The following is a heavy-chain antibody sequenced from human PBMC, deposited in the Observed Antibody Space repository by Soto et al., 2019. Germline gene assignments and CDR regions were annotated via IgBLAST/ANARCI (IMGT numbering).Heavy chain of an antibody. CDR1: GFTFSSYG. J-gene: IGHJ4*02. CDR3: ATTQWYSSSFD. Sequence: GGSLRLSCAASGFTFSSYGMHWVRQAPGKGLEWVAIIWYDGSNKYYADSVKGRFTISRDNSKNTLYLQMNSLRAEDTAVYYCATTQWYSSSFDWGQGTLVTVSS. V-gene: IGHV3-33*01. D-gene: IGHD6-13*01. CDR2: IWYDGSNK.